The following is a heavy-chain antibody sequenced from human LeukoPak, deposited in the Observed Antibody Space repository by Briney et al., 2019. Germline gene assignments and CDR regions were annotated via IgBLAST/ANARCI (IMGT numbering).Heavy chain of an antibody. CDR2: ITQDGSEK. J-gene: IGHJ4*02. Sequence: GGSLRLSCAASGFTFSTYWMTWVRQAPGKGLEWMADITQDGSEKYYVDSVKGRFTISRDNAKNSLYLQMNSLKVEDTAVYYCARVYSRALYNWGQGTLVTVSS. D-gene: IGHD2-15*01. V-gene: IGHV3-7*01. CDR1: GFTFSTYW. CDR3: ARVYSRALYN.